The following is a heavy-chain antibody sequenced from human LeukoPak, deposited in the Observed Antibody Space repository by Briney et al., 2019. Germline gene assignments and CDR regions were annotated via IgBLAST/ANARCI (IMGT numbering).Heavy chain of an antibody. CDR1: GGSISSYY. CDR3: ARESSSSWFSWGYFDY. CDR2: IYTSGST. V-gene: IGHV4-4*07. J-gene: IGHJ4*02. D-gene: IGHD6-13*01. Sequence: PSETLSLTCTVSGGSISSYYWSWIRQPAGKGLEWIGRIYTSGSTNYNPSLKSRVTMSVDTSKNQFSLKLSSVTAADTAVYYCARESSSSWFSWGYFDYWGQGTLVTVSS.